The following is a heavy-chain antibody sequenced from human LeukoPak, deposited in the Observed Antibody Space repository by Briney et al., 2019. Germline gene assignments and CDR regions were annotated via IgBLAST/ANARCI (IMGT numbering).Heavy chain of an antibody. Sequence: ASVKVSCKASGGTFSSYAISWVRQAPGQGREWMGRIIPIFGTANYAQKFQGRVTITTDESTSTAYMELSSLRSEDTAVYYCARDFGCSGGSCEFDPWGQGTLVTVSS. V-gene: IGHV1-69*05. CDR1: GGTFSSYA. D-gene: IGHD2-15*01. CDR2: IIPIFGTA. J-gene: IGHJ5*02. CDR3: ARDFGCSGGSCEFDP.